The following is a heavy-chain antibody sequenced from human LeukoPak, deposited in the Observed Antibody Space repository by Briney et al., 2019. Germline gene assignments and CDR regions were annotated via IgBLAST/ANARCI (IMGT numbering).Heavy chain of an antibody. CDR3: ARHGSISQWLVHYYYYGMDV. CDR2: ISYDGSNK. D-gene: IGHD6-19*01. Sequence: PGRSLRLSCAASGFTFSSYAMHWVRQAPGKGLEWVAVISYDGSNKYYADSVKGRFTISRDNSKNTLYLQMNSLRAEDTAVYYCARHGSISQWLVHYYYYGMDVWGQGTTVTVSS. V-gene: IGHV3-30-3*01. CDR1: GFTFSSYA. J-gene: IGHJ6*02.